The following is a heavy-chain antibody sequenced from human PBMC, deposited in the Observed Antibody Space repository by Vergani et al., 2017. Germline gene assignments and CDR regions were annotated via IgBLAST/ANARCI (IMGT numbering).Heavy chain of an antibody. CDR3: ASDGSGIDY. CDR1: GGSISSSSYY. V-gene: IGHV4-39*07. D-gene: IGHD3-10*01. Sequence: QLQLQESGPGLVKPSETLSLTCTVSGGSISSSSYYWGWIRQPPGKGLEWIGSIYYSGCTYYNPSLKSRVPISVDTSKNQFSLKLSSVTAADTAVYYCASDGSGIDYWGQGTLVTVSS. J-gene: IGHJ4*02. CDR2: IYYSGCT.